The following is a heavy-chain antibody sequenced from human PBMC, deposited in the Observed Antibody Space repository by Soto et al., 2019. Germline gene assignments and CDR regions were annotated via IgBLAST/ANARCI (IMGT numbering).Heavy chain of an antibody. D-gene: IGHD3-22*01. CDR2: ISAYNGNT. V-gene: IGHV1-18*01. CDR3: ARMYDYDSSGYPDY. CDR1: GYTFTSYG. Sequence: ASVKVSCKASGYTFTSYGISWVRQAPGQGLEWMGWISAYNGNTNYAQKLQGRVTMTTDTSTSTAYMELRSLRSDDTAVYYWARMYDYDSSGYPDYWGQGTLVTVSS. J-gene: IGHJ4*02.